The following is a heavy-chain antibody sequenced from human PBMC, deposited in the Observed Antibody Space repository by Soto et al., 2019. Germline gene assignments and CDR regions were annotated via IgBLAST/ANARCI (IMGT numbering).Heavy chain of an antibody. V-gene: IGHV4-61*08. J-gene: IGHJ4*02. Sequence: PSEPMSVTCTVSGGSISSGGGYCSWIRQPPGKGLEWIGYIYYSGSTNYNPSLKSRVTISVDTSKNQFSLKLSSVTAADTAVYYCARDLSFDYWGQGTLVTVSS. CDR2: IYYSGST. CDR3: ARDLSFDY. CDR1: GGSISSGGGY.